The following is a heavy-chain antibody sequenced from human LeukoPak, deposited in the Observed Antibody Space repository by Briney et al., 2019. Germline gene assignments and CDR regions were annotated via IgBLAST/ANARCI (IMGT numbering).Heavy chain of an antibody. J-gene: IGHJ4*02. CDR1: GCTFTSYG. D-gene: IGHD3-22*01. CDR2: ISAYNGNT. V-gene: IGHV1-18*01. Sequence: ASVKVSCKASGCTFTSYGISWVRQAPGQGLEWMGWISAYNGNTNYAQKLQGRVTMTTDTSTSTAYMELRSLRSDDTAVYYCARESLYYDSSGYYYDYFDYWGQGTLVTVSS. CDR3: ARESLYYDSSGYYYDYFDY.